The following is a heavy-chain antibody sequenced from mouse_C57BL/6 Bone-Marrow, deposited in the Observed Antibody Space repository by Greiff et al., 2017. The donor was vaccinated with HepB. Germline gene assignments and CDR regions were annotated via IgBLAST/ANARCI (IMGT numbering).Heavy chain of an antibody. CDR3: ARWRGSSGPGFAY. J-gene: IGHJ3*01. CDR1: GYTFTDYY. D-gene: IGHD3-2*02. Sequence: VQLQQSGPELVKPGASVKISCKASGYTFTDYYMNWVKQSHGKSLEWIGDINPNNGGTSYNQKFKGKATLTVDKSSSTAYMELRSLTSEDSAVYYCARWRGSSGPGFAYWGQGTLVTVSA. CDR2: INPNNGGT. V-gene: IGHV1-26*01.